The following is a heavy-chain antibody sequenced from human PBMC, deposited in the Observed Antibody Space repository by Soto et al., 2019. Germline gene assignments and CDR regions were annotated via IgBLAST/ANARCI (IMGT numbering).Heavy chain of an antibody. V-gene: IGHV1-69*13. Sequence: GASVKVSCKASGGTFSSYAISWVRQAPGQGLEWMGGIIPIFGTANYAQKFQGRVTITADESTSTAYMELSSLRSEDTAVYYCARDYYYDSSGYPPHGAFDIWGQGTMVTVS. CDR2: IIPIFGTA. CDR1: GGTFSSYA. J-gene: IGHJ3*02. CDR3: ARDYYYDSSGYPPHGAFDI. D-gene: IGHD3-22*01.